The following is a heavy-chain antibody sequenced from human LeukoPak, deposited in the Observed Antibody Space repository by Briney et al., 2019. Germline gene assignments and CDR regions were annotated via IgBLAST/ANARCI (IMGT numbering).Heavy chain of an antibody. V-gene: IGHV4-39*01. CDR3: AGSYCSGTSCYRQMNWFDP. J-gene: IGHJ5*02. D-gene: IGHD2-2*02. CDR1: GGSISSSSYY. CDR2: IYYSGST. Sequence: SETLSLTCTVSGGSISSSSYYWGWIRQPPGKGLEWIGSIYYSGSTYYNPSLKSRVTISVDTSKNQFSLKLSSVTAADTAVYYCAGSYCSGTSCYRQMNWFDPWGQGTLVTVSS.